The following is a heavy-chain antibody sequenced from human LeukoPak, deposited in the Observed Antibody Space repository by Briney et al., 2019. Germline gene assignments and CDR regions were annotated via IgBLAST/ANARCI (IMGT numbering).Heavy chain of an antibody. D-gene: IGHD2-21*02. Sequence: SETLSLTCTVSGASVTSGGYFWTWIRQHPGKGLEWIGYISNSGTTAYDPSFKSRLFISLDTSKNQFSLRLSSVTAADTAVYYCARDVVVTSSPDAFDFWGQGTMATVSS. V-gene: IGHV4-31*03. CDR1: GASVTSGGYF. CDR2: ISNSGTT. CDR3: ARDVVVTSSPDAFDF. J-gene: IGHJ3*01.